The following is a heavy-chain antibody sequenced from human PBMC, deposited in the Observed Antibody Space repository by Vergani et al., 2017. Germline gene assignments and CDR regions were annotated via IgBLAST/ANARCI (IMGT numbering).Heavy chain of an antibody. J-gene: IGHJ5*02. CDR1: GDSISSNNC. Sequence: QVQLLESGPGLLKPSETLSLTCSVSGDSISSNNCWTWVRQPPGKGLEWIGEICHTEDTKYSPSLKSRVTISVDRSKNQFSLKLSSVTAADTAVYYCARDYYDTSGYSWFDPWGQGTLVTVSS. V-gene: IGHV4-4*02. CDR3: ARDYYDTSGYSWFDP. CDR2: ICHTEDT. D-gene: IGHD3-22*01.